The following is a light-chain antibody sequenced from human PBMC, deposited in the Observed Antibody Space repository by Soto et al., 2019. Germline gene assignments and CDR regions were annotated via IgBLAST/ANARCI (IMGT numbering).Light chain of an antibody. V-gene: IGKV3-11*01. Sequence: IVLTQSPATLSVSPGERATLSCRASRSVGVYLVWYQQKPGQAPRLLISDTSNRATGIPARFSGSGSGTDFTLTISSLESEDFAVYYCQQRSNWPPGSLTFGGGTRVEIK. CDR2: DTS. J-gene: IGKJ4*01. CDR1: RSVGVY. CDR3: QQRSNWPPGSLT.